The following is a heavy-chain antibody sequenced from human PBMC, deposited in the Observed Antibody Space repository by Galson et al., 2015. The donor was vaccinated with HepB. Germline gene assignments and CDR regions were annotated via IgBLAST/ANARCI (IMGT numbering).Heavy chain of an antibody. D-gene: IGHD1-14*01. V-gene: IGHV3-23*01. J-gene: IGHJ3*02. Sequence: LRLSCAASGFTFNSYAMSWVRQAPGKGLEWVPSISGSGGSTYYADSVKGRFTISRDNSKYTLYLQMNSLRAEDTAVYYCAKEIPSSAEGGDAFDIWGQGTMVTVSS. CDR3: AKEIPSSAEGGDAFDI. CDR1: GFTFNSYA. CDR2: ISGSGGST.